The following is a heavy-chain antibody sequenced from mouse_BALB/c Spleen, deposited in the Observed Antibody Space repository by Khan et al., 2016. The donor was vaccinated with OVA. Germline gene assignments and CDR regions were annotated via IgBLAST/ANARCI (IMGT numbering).Heavy chain of an antibody. V-gene: IGHV1-7*01. CDR1: GYTFTIYW. J-gene: IGHJ3*01. CDR3: VNHGSSSAWFTY. D-gene: IGHD1-1*01. CDR2: IDPSTDYT. Sequence: QIQLVQSGAELAKPGASVKMSCKASGYTFTIYWMHWVKQRPGQGLEWIGYIDPSTDYTEYNQKFKDKATLTADKSSSTAYMQLTSLKSEDSAVYYCVNHGSSSAWFTYWGKGTLVTVSA.